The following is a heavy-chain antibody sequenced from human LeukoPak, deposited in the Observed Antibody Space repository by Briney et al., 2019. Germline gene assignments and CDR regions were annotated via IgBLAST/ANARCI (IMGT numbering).Heavy chain of an antibody. V-gene: IGHV4-39*01. CDR2: INYSGST. CDR3: ARLLGSNPPDH. CDR1: GGSISNSSYS. J-gene: IGHJ4*02. Sequence: SETLSLTCTVSGGSISNSSYSWGWIRQPPGKGLEWIGSINYSGSTYYNPSVKSRVTISADTSNNQFSLKLNSVTAADTAIYYCARLLGSNPPDHWGQGTLVTVSS. D-gene: IGHD1-14*01.